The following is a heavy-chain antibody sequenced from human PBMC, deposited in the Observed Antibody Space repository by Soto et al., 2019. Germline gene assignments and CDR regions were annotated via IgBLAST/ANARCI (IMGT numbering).Heavy chain of an antibody. D-gene: IGHD5-18*01. V-gene: IGHV4-34*01. CDR3: ATDNRGAMVKLYYYYGMEV. Sequence: PSETLSLTCAVYGGSFSGYYWSWIRQPPGKGLEWIGEINHSGSTNYNPSLKSRVTISVDTSKNQFSLKLSSVTAADTAVYYCATDNRGAMVKLYYYYGMEVWGQETTVIVSS. CDR2: INHSGST. J-gene: IGHJ6*02. CDR1: GGSFSGYY.